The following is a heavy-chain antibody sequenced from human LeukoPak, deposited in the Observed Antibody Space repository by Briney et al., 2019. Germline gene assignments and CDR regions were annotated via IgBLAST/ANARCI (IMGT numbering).Heavy chain of an antibody. Sequence: ASVEVSCKASGYTFTSYYMHWVRQAPGQGLEWMGIINPSGGSTSYAQKFQGRVTMTRDTSTSTVYMELSSLRSEDTAVYYCARGLVVVITTDYGMDVWGQGTTVTVSS. V-gene: IGHV1-46*01. CDR2: INPSGGST. CDR3: ARGLVVVITTDYGMDV. J-gene: IGHJ6*02. D-gene: IGHD3-22*01. CDR1: GYTFTSYY.